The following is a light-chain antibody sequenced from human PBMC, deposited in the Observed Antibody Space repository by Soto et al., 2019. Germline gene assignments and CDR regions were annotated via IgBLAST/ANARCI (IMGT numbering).Light chain of an antibody. V-gene: IGLV2-14*02. CDR1: SSDVGLYNI. CDR2: EVI. Sequence: QSALTQPASVSGSPGQSITISCTGTSSDVGLYNIVSWYQQHPGKAPKLMIYEVIKRPSGVSNRFSGSKSGNTASLTISGLQAEDEADYYCSSYTSSSTRVFGGGTKVTVL. J-gene: IGLJ3*02. CDR3: SSYTSSSTRV.